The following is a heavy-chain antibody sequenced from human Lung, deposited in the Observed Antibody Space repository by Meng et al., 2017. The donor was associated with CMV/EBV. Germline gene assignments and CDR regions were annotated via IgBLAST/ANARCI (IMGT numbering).Heavy chain of an antibody. CDR1: GLTFDDYG. J-gene: IGHJ6*02. CDR3: ARVGAARPGGVYYYYGMDV. V-gene: IGHV3-20*04. CDR2: INWNGGST. Sequence: GESLKISCAASGLTFDDYGMSWVRQAPGKGLEWVSGINWNGGSTGYADSVKGRFTISRDNAKNSLYLQMNSLRAEDTALYYCARVGAARPGGVYYYYGMDVWGQGTTVTVSS. D-gene: IGHD6-6*01.